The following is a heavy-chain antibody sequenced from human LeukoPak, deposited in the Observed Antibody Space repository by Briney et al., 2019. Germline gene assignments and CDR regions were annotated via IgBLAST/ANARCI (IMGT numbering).Heavy chain of an antibody. CDR1: GFTFSSYA. D-gene: IGHD3-9*01. CDR3: AKTYYDILTGYGYYGMVV. V-gene: IGHV3-23*01. CDR2: ISGSGGST. J-gene: IGHJ6*02. Sequence: GGSLRLSCAASGFTFSSYAMSWVRQAPGKGLEWVSAISGSGGSTYYADSVKGRFTISRDNSKNTLYLQMNSLRAEDTAVYYCAKTYYDILTGYGYYGMVVWGQGTTVTVSS.